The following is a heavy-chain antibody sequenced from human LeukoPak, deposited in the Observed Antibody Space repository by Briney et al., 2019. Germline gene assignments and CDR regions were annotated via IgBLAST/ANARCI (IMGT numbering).Heavy chain of an antibody. CDR2: ISSSSSYI. D-gene: IGHD3-22*01. CDR1: GFTFSSYS. CDR3: ARETFYDSSGGFDY. Sequence: GGSLRLSCAASGFTFSSYSMNWVRQAPGKGLEWVSSISSSSSYIYYADSVKGRFTISSDNAKNSLYLQMNSLRAEDTAVYYCARETFYDSSGGFDYWGQGTLVTVSS. V-gene: IGHV3-21*01. J-gene: IGHJ4*02.